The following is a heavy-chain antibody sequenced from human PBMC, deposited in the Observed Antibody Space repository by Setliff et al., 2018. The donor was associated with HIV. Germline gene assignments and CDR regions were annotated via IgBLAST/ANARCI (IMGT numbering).Heavy chain of an antibody. CDR1: GDSITSNDYY. D-gene: IGHD2-2*02. CDR3: ARYTSKVDWFDP. V-gene: IGHV4-39*01. J-gene: IGHJ5*02. CDR2: IHYNGRA. Sequence: TSETLSLTCTVSGDSITSNDYYWGWIRQPPGKGLEWIGIIHYNGRAYYDPSLKSRVTISVDSSLTQFSLKLRSVTASDSALYYCARYTSKVDWFDPWGQGALVTVS.